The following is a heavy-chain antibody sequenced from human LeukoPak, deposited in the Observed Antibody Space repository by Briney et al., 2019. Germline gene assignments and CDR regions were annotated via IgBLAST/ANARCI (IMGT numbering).Heavy chain of an antibody. Sequence: QLGGSLRLSCGASGFSFTSFAMNWARQAPGKGLEWVSPISGSGSSTYYADSVKGRFTISRDNSKNTLYLQMNSLRAEDTAVYYCAKGVAVASSYYFDYWGQGTLVTVSS. D-gene: IGHD6-19*01. CDR2: ISGSGSST. CDR1: GFSFTSFA. V-gene: IGHV3-23*01. CDR3: AKGVAVASSYYFDY. J-gene: IGHJ4*02.